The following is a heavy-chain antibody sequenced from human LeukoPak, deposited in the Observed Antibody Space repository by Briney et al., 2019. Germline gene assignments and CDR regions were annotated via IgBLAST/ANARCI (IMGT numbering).Heavy chain of an antibody. CDR3: TTLGYHLDS. CDR1: GFDFGAYE. CDR2: FAGSDTTT. Sequence: PGGSLRLSCAAPGFDFGAYEMNWVRQAPGKGLEWVAYFAGSDTTTYYADSVKGRFIISRDNARNSLYLQMNSLRAEDTALYYCTTLGYHLDSWGQGTLVTVSS. J-gene: IGHJ4*02. D-gene: IGHD3-22*01. V-gene: IGHV3-48*03.